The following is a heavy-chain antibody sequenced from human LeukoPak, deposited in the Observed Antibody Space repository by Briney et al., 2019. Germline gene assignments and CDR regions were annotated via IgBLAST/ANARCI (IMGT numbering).Heavy chain of an antibody. J-gene: IGHJ4*02. CDR1: GFTFSTYS. D-gene: IGHD6-19*01. V-gene: IGHV3-21*01. CDR3: ARDRSSGWHDY. CDR2: ITGSSRFI. Sequence: GGSLRLSCAASGFTFSTYSMNWVRQAPGKGLEWVSSITGSSRFIYYADSMKGRFTISRDNAKNSMYLQMSSLRAEDTAVYYCARDRSSGWHDYWGQGILVTVSS.